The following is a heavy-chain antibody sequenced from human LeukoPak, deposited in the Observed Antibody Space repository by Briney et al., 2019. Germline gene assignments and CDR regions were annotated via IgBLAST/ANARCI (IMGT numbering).Heavy chain of an antibody. CDR3: ARDDGSAGFDY. CDR1: GGSISSSSYY. CDR2: IYYSGST. D-gene: IGHD5-24*01. V-gene: IGHV4-39*02. J-gene: IGHJ4*02. Sequence: SETLSLTCTVSGGSISSSSYYWGWIRQPPGKGLEWIGSIYYSGSTYYNPSLKSRVTISVDTSKNQFSLKLSSVTAADTAVYYCARDDGSAGFDYWGQGTLVTVSS.